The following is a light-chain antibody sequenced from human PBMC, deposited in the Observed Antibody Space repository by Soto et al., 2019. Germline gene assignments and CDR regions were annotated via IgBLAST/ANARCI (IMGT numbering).Light chain of an antibody. CDR2: DAS. J-gene: IGKJ3*01. V-gene: IGKV3-11*01. CDR1: RSVSRY. CDR3: QQRSNWPPFT. Sequence: EIVLTQSPATLSLSPGERATLSCRSSRSVSRYLAWYQQKPGQAPRLLIFDASNRATGIPARFSGSGSGTEFTLTSSSLEPEDFAVYYCQQRSNWPPFTFGPATKVEIK.